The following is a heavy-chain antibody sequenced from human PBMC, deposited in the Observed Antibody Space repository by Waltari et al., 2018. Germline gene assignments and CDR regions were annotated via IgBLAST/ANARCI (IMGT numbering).Heavy chain of an antibody. Sequence: QVQLVQSGAEVKKPGASVKVSCKASGYTFTSYDINWVRQATGQGLEWMGWMNPNSGNTGYAQKFQGRVTITRNTSISTAYMELSSLRSEDTAVYYCARDGIAVDYYYYGMDVCGQGTTVTVSS. CDR2: MNPNSGNT. D-gene: IGHD6-19*01. CDR1: GYTFTSYD. V-gene: IGHV1-8*03. J-gene: IGHJ6*02. CDR3: ARDGIAVDYYYYGMDV.